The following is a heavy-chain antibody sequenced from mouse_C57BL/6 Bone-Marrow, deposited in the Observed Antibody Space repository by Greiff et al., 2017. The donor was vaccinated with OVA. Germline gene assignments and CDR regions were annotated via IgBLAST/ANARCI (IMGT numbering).Heavy chain of an antibody. CDR1: GYTFTSYG. Sequence: QVQLQQSGAELARPGASVKLSCKASGYTFTSYGISWVKQRTGQGLEWIGELYPRSGNTYYNEKFKGKATLTADKSSSTAYMELRSLTSEDSAVYFCARKGAITTVVPYYYFDYWGQGTTLTVSS. CDR2: LYPRSGNT. J-gene: IGHJ2*01. V-gene: IGHV1-81*01. D-gene: IGHD1-1*01. CDR3: ARKGAITTVVPYYYFDY.